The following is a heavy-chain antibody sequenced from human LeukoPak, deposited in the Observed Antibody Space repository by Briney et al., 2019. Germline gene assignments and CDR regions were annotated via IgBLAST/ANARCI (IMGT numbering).Heavy chain of an antibody. CDR1: GGSISSYY. J-gene: IGHJ4*02. V-gene: IGHV4-59*01. CDR2: IYYSGST. D-gene: IGHD6-13*01. Sequence: SETLSLTCTASGGSISSYYWSWIRQPPGKGLEWIGYIYYSGSTNYNPSLKSRVTISVDTSKNQFSLKLSSVTAADTAVYYCARVRSYSSSRIDYWGQGTLVTVSS. CDR3: ARVRSYSSSRIDY.